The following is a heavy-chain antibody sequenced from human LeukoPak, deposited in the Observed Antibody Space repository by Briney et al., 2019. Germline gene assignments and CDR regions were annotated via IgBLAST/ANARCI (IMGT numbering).Heavy chain of an antibody. CDR3: ATQNYDANDAFDY. D-gene: IGHD4-23*01. CDR1: GFTVSSNY. V-gene: IGHV3-53*01. CDR2: IFSGGST. J-gene: IGHJ4*02. Sequence: PGGSLRLSCAASGFTVSSNYMSWVRQAPGKGLEWVSVIFSGGSTYYADSVEGRFTISRDNSKNTLYLQMNSLRAEDTAVYYCATQNYDANDAFDYWGQGTLVTVSS.